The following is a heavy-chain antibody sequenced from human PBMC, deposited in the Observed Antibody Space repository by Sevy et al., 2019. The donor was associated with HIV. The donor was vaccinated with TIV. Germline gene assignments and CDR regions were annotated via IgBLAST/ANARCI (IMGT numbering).Heavy chain of an antibody. J-gene: IGHJ6*02. D-gene: IGHD1-26*01. Sequence: ASVKVSCKASGYTFSDHGINWVRQAPGQGLEWMGWISTYNANTNYAQNFQGRVTMTTDTSTNTAYMELRSLRSDDPAVYYCATRGRVDATSRYYYYAMDVWGQGTTVTVSS. V-gene: IGHV1-18*01. CDR3: ATRGRVDATSRYYYYAMDV. CDR2: ISTYNANT. CDR1: GYTFSDHG.